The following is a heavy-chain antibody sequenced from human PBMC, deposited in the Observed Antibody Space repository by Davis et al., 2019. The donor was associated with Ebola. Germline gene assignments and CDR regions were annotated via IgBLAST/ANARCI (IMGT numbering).Heavy chain of an antibody. CDR1: GFTFSSYS. D-gene: IGHD6-19*01. V-gene: IGHV3-30*03. Sequence: GESLKISCAASGFTFSSYSMNWVRQAPGKGLEWVAVISYDGSNKYYADSVKGRFTISRDNSKNTLYLQMNSLRAEDTAVYYCESSGDYSSGWYDFDYWGQGTLVTVSS. J-gene: IGHJ4*02. CDR3: ESSGDYSSGWYDFDY. CDR2: ISYDGSNK.